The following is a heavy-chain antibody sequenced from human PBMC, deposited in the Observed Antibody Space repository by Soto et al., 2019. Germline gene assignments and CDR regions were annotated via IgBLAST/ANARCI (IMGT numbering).Heavy chain of an antibody. J-gene: IGHJ3*02. D-gene: IGHD3-16*02. CDR1: GYTFTSYD. Sequence: QVQLVQSGAEVKKPGASVKVSCKASGYTFTSYDINWVRQATGQGLEWMGWMNPNSGNTGYAQKFQGRVTMTRNTSISTAYMELSSLRSEDTAVYYCASSDYIWGSYRDAFDIWGQGTMVTVSS. V-gene: IGHV1-8*01. CDR3: ASSDYIWGSYRDAFDI. CDR2: MNPNSGNT.